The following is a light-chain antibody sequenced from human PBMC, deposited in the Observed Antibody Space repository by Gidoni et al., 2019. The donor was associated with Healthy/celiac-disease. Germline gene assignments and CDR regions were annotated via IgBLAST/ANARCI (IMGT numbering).Light chain of an antibody. CDR1: QGISSY. Sequence: AIRMKQSPSSFSASTGDRVTITCRASQGISSYLAWYQQKPGKAPKLLIYAASTLQSEVPARFSGSGSGTDFTLTISCLQSEDFATYYCQQYYSYPRTFXQXTKVEIK. J-gene: IGKJ1*01. CDR2: AAS. CDR3: QQYYSYPRT. V-gene: IGKV1-8*01.